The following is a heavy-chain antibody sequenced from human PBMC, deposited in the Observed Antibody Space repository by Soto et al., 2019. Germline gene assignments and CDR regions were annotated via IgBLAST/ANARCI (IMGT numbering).Heavy chain of an antibody. CDR2: ISAYNGNT. V-gene: IGHV1-18*01. Sequence: QVQLVQSGAEVKKPGASVKVSCKASGYTFTSYGISWLRQAPGQGLEWMGWISAYNGNTNYAQKLQARVTMTTDTTTSTAYMELRSLRSDDTAVYYCARDHGAAGRVHPNFDYWGQGTLVTVSS. J-gene: IGHJ4*02. CDR3: ARDHGAAGRVHPNFDY. D-gene: IGHD3-16*01. CDR1: GYTFTSYG.